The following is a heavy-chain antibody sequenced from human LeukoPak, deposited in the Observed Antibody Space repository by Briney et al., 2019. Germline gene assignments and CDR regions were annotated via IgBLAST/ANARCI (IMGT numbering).Heavy chain of an antibody. CDR3: AREVGKRDFDY. CDR2: ISSDGSNG. CDR1: GFTFSSYC. Sequence: GGSLRLSCAASGFTFSSYCMHWVRQAPCKGLEWVAVISSDGSNGYYADSVKGRFTISRDNSKNTLYLQMNSLRVEDTAVYYCAREVGKRDFDYWRQGTLVTVSS. V-gene: IGHV3-30*19. D-gene: IGHD1-26*01. J-gene: IGHJ4*02.